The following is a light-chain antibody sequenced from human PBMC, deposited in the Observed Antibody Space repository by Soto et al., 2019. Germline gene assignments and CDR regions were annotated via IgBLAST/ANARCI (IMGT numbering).Light chain of an antibody. Sequence: DIQMTQSPSSLFASVGDRVTIACRARQTISTYLNWYQQKPGKAPKLLIFGASTLQSGVPSRFSGSGSGTEFILTISSLQREDFATYYCQQTYDTPPTFGQGTRWISN. CDR1: QTISTY. CDR2: GAS. V-gene: IGKV1-39*01. J-gene: IGKJ1*01. CDR3: QQTYDTPPT.